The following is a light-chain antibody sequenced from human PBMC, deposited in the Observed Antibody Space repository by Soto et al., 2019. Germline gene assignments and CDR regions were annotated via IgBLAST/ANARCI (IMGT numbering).Light chain of an antibody. J-gene: IGLJ2*01. V-gene: IGLV2-14*03. Sequence: QSALTQPASVSGSPGQSITISCTGTSSDVGGYNYVSWYQQHPGKAPKLIIYDVTNRPSGISNRFSGSKSGNTASLTISGLQPEDEADYYCSSYTSSSTLVFGGGTKLTVL. CDR1: SSDVGGYNY. CDR3: SSYTSSSTLV. CDR2: DVT.